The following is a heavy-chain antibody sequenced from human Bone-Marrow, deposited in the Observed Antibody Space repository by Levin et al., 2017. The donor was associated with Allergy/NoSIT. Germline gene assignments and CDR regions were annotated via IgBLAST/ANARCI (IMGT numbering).Heavy chain of an antibody. CDR3: ARDLLMVRGALVY. V-gene: IGHV3-30*04. Sequence: LSLTCAASGFTFSSYAMHWVRQAPGKGLEWVAVISYDGSNKYYADSVKGRFTISRDNSKNTLYLQMNSLRAEDTAVYYCARDLLMVRGALVYWGQGTLVTVSS. CDR2: ISYDGSNK. CDR1: GFTFSSYA. J-gene: IGHJ4*02. D-gene: IGHD3-10*01.